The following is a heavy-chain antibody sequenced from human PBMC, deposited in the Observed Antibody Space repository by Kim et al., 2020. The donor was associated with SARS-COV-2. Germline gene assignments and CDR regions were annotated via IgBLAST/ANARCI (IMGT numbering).Heavy chain of an antibody. V-gene: IGHV3-23*01. CDR3: ARNLPVTSVTLLWYFDL. CDR2: IFGSGHGT. D-gene: IGHD2-2*01. Sequence: GGSLRLSCVASRFTFTSSAMTWIRQAPGKGLEWVSPIFGSGHGTYYPDSVRGRFIVSRDNSKNTLYLQMHNLRDDDTAIYYCARNLPVTSVTLLWYFDLWRRGTAVPVPS. CDR1: RFTFTSSA. J-gene: IGHJ2*01.